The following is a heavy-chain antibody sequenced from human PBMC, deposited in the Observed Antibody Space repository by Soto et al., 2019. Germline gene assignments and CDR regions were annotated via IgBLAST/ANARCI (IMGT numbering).Heavy chain of an antibody. CDR3: ARHTDDYGDYYGVYYYGMDV. Sequence: GESLKISCKGSGYSFTSYWIGWVRQMPGEGLEWMGIIYPGDSDTRYSPSFQGQVTISADKSISTAYLQWSSLKASDTAMYYCARHTDDYGDYYGVYYYGMDVWGQGTTVTVSS. V-gene: IGHV5-51*01. CDR1: GYSFTSYW. J-gene: IGHJ6*02. CDR2: IYPGDSDT. D-gene: IGHD4-17*01.